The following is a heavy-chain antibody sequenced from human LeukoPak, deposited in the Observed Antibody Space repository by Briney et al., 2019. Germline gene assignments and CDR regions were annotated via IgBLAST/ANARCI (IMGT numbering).Heavy chain of an antibody. V-gene: IGHV3-30*09. CDR2: ISYDGSNQ. CDR3: AREGYYAFDI. J-gene: IGHJ3*02. Sequence: GGSLRLSSAASGFTFNNYAMQWVRQAPGKGLEWVAIISYDGSNQYYADSVKGRFAISRDSSQNTLYLQMNTLRVEDTAVYFCAREGYYAFDIWGQGTMVTVSS. CDR1: GFTFNNYA. D-gene: IGHD3-22*01.